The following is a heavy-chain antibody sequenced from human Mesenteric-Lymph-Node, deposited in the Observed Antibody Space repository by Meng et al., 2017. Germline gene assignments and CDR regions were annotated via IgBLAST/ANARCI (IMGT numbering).Heavy chain of an antibody. J-gene: IGHJ5*02. D-gene: IGHD3-22*01. CDR2: IHYSGST. CDR1: GGSISSGTYY. V-gene: IGHV4-31*03. Sequence: VARQESGPGLVKPSQTLSLTCTVSGGSISSGTYYWGWIRQLPGKGLEWIAYIHYSGSTYYSPSLKSRVTISVDTSKNQLSLKLSSMTAADTAVYYCARYVFDSSSLYSNWFDPWGQGTLVTVSS. CDR3: ARYVFDSSSLYSNWFDP.